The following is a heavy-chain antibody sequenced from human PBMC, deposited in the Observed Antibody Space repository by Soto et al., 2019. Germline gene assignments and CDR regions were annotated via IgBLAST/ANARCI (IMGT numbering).Heavy chain of an antibody. CDR1: GYTFTSYG. D-gene: IGHD3-22*01. J-gene: IGHJ4*02. V-gene: IGHV1-18*01. CDR3: ARDYEDSSGEAPPDY. CDR2: ISAYNGNT. Sequence: ASVKVSFKASGYTFTSYGISWVRQAPGQGLEWMGWISAYNGNTNYAQKLQGRVTMATDTSTSTAYMELRSLRSDDTAVYYCARDYEDSSGEAPPDYWGQGTLVTVSS.